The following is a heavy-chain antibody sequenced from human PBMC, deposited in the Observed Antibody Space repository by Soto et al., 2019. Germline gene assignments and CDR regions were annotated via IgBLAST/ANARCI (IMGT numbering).Heavy chain of an antibody. Sequence: QVQLVQSGAEVKKPGASVKVSCKASGYTFTSYAMHSVRQAPGQRLEWMGWINAGNSNTKYSQKFQGRVTITRDTTASTAYMELSSLRSEDTAVYYCATSSGCYYVDYWGQGTLVTVSS. D-gene: IGHD3-22*01. CDR3: ATSSGCYYVDY. J-gene: IGHJ4*02. CDR2: INAGNSNT. CDR1: GYTFTSYA. V-gene: IGHV1-3*01.